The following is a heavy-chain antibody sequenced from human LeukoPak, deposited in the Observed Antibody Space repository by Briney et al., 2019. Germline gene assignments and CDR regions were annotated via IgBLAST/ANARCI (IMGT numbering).Heavy chain of an antibody. CDR3: ARGGMVYAKYYYYGMDV. J-gene: IGHJ6*02. V-gene: IGHV1-2*02. Sequence: ASVKVSCKASGYTLTGYYMHWVRQAPGQGLEWMGWINPNSGGTNYAQKFQGRVTMTRDTSISTAYMELSRLRSDDTAVYYCARGGMVYAKYYYYGMDVWGQGTTVTVSS. CDR2: INPNSGGT. D-gene: IGHD2-8*01. CDR1: GYTLTGYY.